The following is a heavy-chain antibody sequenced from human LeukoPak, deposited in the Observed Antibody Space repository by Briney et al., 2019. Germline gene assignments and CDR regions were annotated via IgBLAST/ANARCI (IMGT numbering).Heavy chain of an antibody. CDR1: GYTFTGYY. Sequence: ASVKVSCKASGYTFTGYYMHWVRQAPGQGLEWMGRINPNSGGTNYAQKFQGWVTMTRDTSISTAYMELSRLRSDDTAVYYCARVKYSGYDEDYYYGMDVWGQGTTVTVSS. V-gene: IGHV1-2*04. CDR3: ARVKYSGYDEDYYYGMDV. J-gene: IGHJ6*02. D-gene: IGHD5-12*01. CDR2: INPNSGGT.